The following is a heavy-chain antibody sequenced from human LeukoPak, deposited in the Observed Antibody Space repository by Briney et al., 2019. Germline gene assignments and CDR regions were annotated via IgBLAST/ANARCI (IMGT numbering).Heavy chain of an antibody. CDR1: VYTFTGYY. CDR2: INPNSGST. V-gene: IGHV1-2*06. CDR3: ARGSSWYDYYYSIDA. J-gene: IGHJ6*03. D-gene: IGHD6-13*01. Sequence: GASVKVSCKASVYTFTGYYMHWVRQAPGQGLAWVGRINPNSGSTNYAQKFQGRVTMTRDTSISTAYMELSRLRSDDTAVYYSARGSSWYDYYYSIDAWGKGTTVTVSS.